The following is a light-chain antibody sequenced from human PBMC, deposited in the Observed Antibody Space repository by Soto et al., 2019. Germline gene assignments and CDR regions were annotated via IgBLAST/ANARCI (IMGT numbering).Light chain of an antibody. Sequence: ENVLTQSPGTLSLSPGERATLSCRASQSVSSSYLAWHQQKPGQAPRLLIYGASSRATGIPDRFTGSGSGTDFTLTISRLEPEDFATYYCQHYNTYSWTFGQGTKVDIK. V-gene: IGKV3-20*01. CDR3: QHYNTYSWT. CDR1: QSVSSSY. J-gene: IGKJ1*01. CDR2: GAS.